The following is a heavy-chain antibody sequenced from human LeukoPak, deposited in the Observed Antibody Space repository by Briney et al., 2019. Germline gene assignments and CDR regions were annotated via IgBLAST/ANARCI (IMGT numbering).Heavy chain of an antibody. CDR3: AGTVGLAVPWGYGMDV. J-gene: IGHJ6*02. CDR1: GFTFKAYP. D-gene: IGHD6-19*01. Sequence: SGGSLRLSCAACGFTFKAYPIHGVRQAPGKGLEWVAVISYDGSNKYYADSVKGRFTISRDNSKNTLYLQMNSLRPEDTAVYYCAGTVGLAVPWGYGMDVWGQGTTVTVSS. V-gene: IGHV3-30-3*01. CDR2: ISYDGSNK.